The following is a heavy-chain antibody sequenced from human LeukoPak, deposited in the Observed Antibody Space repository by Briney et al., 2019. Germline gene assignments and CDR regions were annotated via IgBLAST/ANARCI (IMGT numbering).Heavy chain of an antibody. D-gene: IGHD3-3*01. V-gene: IGHV3-74*01. CDR1: GFTFSTSW. CDR3: ARPITIFGVVPDY. J-gene: IGHJ4*02. CDR2: IDSDDSRT. Sequence: GGSLRLSCAASGFTFSTSWMHWVRQAPGKGLEWVARIDSDDSRTIYADSVKGRFTISRDNAKNSLYLQMNSLRAEDTAVYYCARPITIFGVVPDYWGQGTLVTVSS.